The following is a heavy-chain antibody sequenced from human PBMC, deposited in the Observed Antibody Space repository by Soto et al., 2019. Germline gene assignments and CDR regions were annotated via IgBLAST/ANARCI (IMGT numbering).Heavy chain of an antibody. CDR1: GYTFTGYY. Sequence: QVQLVQSGAEVKKPGASVKVSCKASGYTFTGYYMHWVRQAPGQGLEWMGWINPNSGGTNYAQKFQGRVTMTRDTSIITAYMELSRLRSDDTAVYYCARTVQQLVSVTSLFDYWGQGTLVTVSS. CDR2: INPNSGGT. J-gene: IGHJ4*02. V-gene: IGHV1-2*02. CDR3: ARTVQQLVSVTSLFDY. D-gene: IGHD6-6*01.